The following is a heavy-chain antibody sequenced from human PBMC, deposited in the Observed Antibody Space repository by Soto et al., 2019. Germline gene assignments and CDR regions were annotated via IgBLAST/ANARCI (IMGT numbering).Heavy chain of an antibody. Sequence: QVQLVQSGAEVKKPGASVKVSCKASGYTFTSYGISWVRQAPGQGLEWMGWISAYNGNTNYAQKLQGRVTMTTDTXXSTAYMELRRLRSDDTAVYYCAATFPSVDKNWFDPWGQGTLVTVSS. D-gene: IGHD5-12*01. CDR1: GYTFTSYG. CDR3: AATFPSVDKNWFDP. V-gene: IGHV1-18*01. J-gene: IGHJ5*02. CDR2: ISAYNGNT.